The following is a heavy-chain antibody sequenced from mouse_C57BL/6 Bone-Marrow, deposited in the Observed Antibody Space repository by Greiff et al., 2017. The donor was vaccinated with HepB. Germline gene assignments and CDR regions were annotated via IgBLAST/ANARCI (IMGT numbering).Heavy chain of an antibody. J-gene: IGHJ4*01. CDR3: ERDRGGAMDY. CDR1: GFTFSDYY. Sequence: EVKLMESEGGLVQPGSSMKLSCTASGFTFSDYYMAWVRQVPEKGLEWVANINYDGSSTYYLDSLKSRFIISRDNAKNILYLQMSSLKSEDTATYYCERDRGGAMDYWGQGTSVTVSS. V-gene: IGHV5-16*01. CDR2: INYDGSST. D-gene: IGHD3-3*01.